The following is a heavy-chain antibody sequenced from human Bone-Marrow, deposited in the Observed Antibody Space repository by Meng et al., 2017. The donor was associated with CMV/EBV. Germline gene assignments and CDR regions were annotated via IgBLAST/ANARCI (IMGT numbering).Heavy chain of an antibody. CDR2: IYYSGST. D-gene: IGHD3-3*01. V-gene: IGHV4-30-4*08. J-gene: IGHJ4*02. CDR1: GGSISSGDYY. Sequence: SETLSLTCTVSGGSISSGDYYWSWIRQPPGKGLEWIGYIYYSGSTYYNPSLKSRVTISVDTSKNQFSLKLSPVTAADTAVYYCASQTIFGVVNFDYWGQGTLVTVSS. CDR3: ASQTIFGVVNFDY.